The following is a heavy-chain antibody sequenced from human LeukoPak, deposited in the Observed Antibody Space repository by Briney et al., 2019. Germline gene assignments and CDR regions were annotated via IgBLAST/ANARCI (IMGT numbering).Heavy chain of an antibody. V-gene: IGHV1-2*04. CDR2: INPNSGGT. D-gene: IGHD5-12*01. J-gene: IGHJ6*04. Sequence: ASVKVSCKASGYTFTGYYMHWVRQAPGQELEWMGWINPNSGGTNYAQKFQGWVTMTRDTSISTAYMELSRLRSDDTAVYYCARAGGGYSGYDHYYYYGMDVWGKGTTVTVSS. CDR3: ARAGGGYSGYDHYYYYGMDV. CDR1: GYTFTGYY.